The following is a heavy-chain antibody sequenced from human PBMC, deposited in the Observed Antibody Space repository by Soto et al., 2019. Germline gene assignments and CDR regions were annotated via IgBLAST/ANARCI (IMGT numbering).Heavy chain of an antibody. V-gene: IGHV4-31*03. D-gene: IGHD6-19*01. J-gene: IGHJ5*02. CDR2: NNYRADT. CDR1: GGSIDNNGYS. CDR3: ARGGSGWKALNYFVS. Sequence: QVQLQESGPGLVKPSQTLSLTCIVSGGSIDNNGYSWTWIRQRPGGGLGWLGSNNYRADTYYTPSLKSRITISLHTSQNHFSLWLTSVTAADTGIYYCARGGSGWKALNYFVSWGQGILVTVSS.